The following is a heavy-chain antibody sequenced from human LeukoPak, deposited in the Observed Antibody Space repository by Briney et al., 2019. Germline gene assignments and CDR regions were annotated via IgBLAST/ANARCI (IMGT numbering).Heavy chain of an antibody. Sequence: SETLSLTCTVSGGSISSSSYYWGWIRQPPGKGLEWIGSIYYSGSTYYNPSLKSRVTISVDTSKNQFSLKLSSATAADTAVYYCARDIVVVVAAIGWFDPWGQGTLVTVSS. CDR3: ARDIVVVVAAIGWFDP. CDR2: IYYSGST. V-gene: IGHV4-39*02. D-gene: IGHD2-15*01. J-gene: IGHJ5*02. CDR1: GGSISSSSYY.